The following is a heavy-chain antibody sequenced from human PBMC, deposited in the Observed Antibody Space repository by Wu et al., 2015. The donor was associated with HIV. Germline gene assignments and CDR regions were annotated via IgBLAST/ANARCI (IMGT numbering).Heavy chain of an antibody. Sequence: QVHLMQFGAEVKKPGSSVKVSCKASGDGFTSYAVSWVRQAPGQGLEWMGGINPLFGTTKHTQKFQDRVTFTTDELKTTAYMELSNLKSEDTAVYFCTRSTFAGGSDTWYSFDKWGQGTLVSVSS. V-gene: IGHV1-69*05. J-gene: IGHJ4*02. CDR2: INPLFGTT. D-gene: IGHD2-15*01. CDR1: GDGFTSYA. CDR3: TRSTFAGGSDTWYSFDK.